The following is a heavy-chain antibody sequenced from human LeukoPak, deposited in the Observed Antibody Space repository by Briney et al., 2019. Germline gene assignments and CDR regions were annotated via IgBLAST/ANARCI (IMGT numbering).Heavy chain of an antibody. CDR2: IYYSGST. D-gene: IGHD3-10*01. CDR1: RDSISGYF. Sequence: KSSETLSLTCTVSRDSISGYFWSWIRQPAGKGLEWIGRIYYSGSTNYNPSLKNRVTMSVDTSKNQFSLKLSSVTAADTAVYYCAREGGGERPLDYWGQGTLVTVSS. J-gene: IGHJ4*02. V-gene: IGHV4-4*07. CDR3: AREGGGERPLDY.